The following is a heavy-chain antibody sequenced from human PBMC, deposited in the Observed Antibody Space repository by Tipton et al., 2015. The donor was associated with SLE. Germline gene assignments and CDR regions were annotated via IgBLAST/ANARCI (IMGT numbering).Heavy chain of an antibody. CDR3: ARWGTGDAFDI. CDR1: GGSISSYY. CDR2: IYYSGST. V-gene: IGHV4-59*01. D-gene: IGHD7-27*01. J-gene: IGHJ3*02. Sequence: TLSLTCTVSGGSISSYYWSWIRQPPGKGLEWIGYIYYSGSTNYNPSPKSRVTISVDTSKNQFSLKLSSVTAADTAVYYCARWGTGDAFDIWGQGTMVTVSS.